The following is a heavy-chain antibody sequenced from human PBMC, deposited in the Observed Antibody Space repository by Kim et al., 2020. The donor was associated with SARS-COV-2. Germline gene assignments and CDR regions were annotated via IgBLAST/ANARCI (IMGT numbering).Heavy chain of an antibody. J-gene: IGHJ6*02. CDR2: TRNKANSYTT. Sequence: GGSLRLSCAASGFTFSDHYMDWVRQAPGKGLEWVGRTRNKANSYTTEYAASVKGRFTISRDDSKNSLYLQMNSLKTEDTAVYYCARVGYYCSGGSCYPYYGMDVWGQGTTVTVSS. CDR3: ARVGYYCSGGSCYPYYGMDV. D-gene: IGHD2-15*01. V-gene: IGHV3-72*01. CDR1: GFTFSDHY.